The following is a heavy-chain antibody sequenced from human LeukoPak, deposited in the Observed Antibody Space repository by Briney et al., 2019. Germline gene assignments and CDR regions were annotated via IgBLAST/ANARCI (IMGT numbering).Heavy chain of an antibody. D-gene: IGHD6-19*01. Sequence: GGSLRLSCAASKFTFSDYDMNWVRQAPGKGLEWVSYISSSSSTIYYGDSVKGRFTISRDNAENSLYLQMNGLRAEDTAVYFCARNGASSGRPYHLDYWGQGTLVTVSS. J-gene: IGHJ4*02. V-gene: IGHV3-48*01. CDR1: KFTFSDYD. CDR2: ISSSSSTI. CDR3: ARNGASSGRPYHLDY.